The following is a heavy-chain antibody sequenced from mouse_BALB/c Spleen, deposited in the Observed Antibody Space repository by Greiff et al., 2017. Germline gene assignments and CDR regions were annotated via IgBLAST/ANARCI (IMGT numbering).Heavy chain of an antibody. V-gene: IGHV1-18*01. Sequence: VQLQQSGPELVKPGASVKIPCKASGYTFTDYNMDWVKQSHGKSLEWIGDINPNNGGTIYNQKFKGKATLTVDKSSSTAYMELRSLTSEDTAVYYCARKWDYRYDGRAWFAYWGQGTLVTVSA. J-gene: IGHJ3*01. D-gene: IGHD2-14*01. CDR3: ARKWDYRYDGRAWFAY. CDR1: GYTFTDYN. CDR2: INPNNGGT.